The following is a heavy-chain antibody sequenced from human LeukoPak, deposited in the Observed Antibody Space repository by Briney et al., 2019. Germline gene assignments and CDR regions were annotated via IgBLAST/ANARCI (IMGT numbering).Heavy chain of an antibody. J-gene: IGHJ6*02. CDR1: GFTVSSDY. CDR3: ARSLTVAGTVYYYGMDV. Sequence: PGGSLRLSCAASGFTVSSDYMSWVRQAPGKGLEWVSVIYSGGSTYYADSVKGRFTISRHNSKNTLYLQMNSLRAEDTAVYYCARSLTVAGTVYYYGMDVWGQGTTVTVSS. V-gene: IGHV3-53*04. CDR2: IYSGGST. D-gene: IGHD6-19*01.